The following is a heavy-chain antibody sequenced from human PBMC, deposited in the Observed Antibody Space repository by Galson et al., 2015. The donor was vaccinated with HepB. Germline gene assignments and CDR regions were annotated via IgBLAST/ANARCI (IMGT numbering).Heavy chain of an antibody. CDR3: ARTATTVTTNSYYYYMDV. V-gene: IGHV2-5*02. D-gene: IGHD4-11*01. CDR2: IYWDDDK. Sequence: PALVKPTQTLTLTCTFSGFSLSTRGVGVGWIRQPPGKALEWLALIYWDDDKRYSPSLKSRLTITKDTSKNQVVLTMTNMDPVDTATYYCARTATTVTTNSYYYYMDVWGKGTTVTVSS. J-gene: IGHJ6*03. CDR1: GFSLSTRGVG.